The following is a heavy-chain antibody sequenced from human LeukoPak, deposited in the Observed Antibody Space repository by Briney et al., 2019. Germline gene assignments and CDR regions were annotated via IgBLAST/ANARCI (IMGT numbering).Heavy chain of an antibody. Sequence: PGGSLRLSCAASGFTFSSYAMSWVRQAPGKGLEWVSVISGSGGNTHYTDPVKGRFTVSRDNSKNTLYLQMNSLRAEDTALYYCAKEHSTGWPSLDSWGQGTLVTVSS. D-gene: IGHD6-19*01. CDR3: AKEHSTGWPSLDS. CDR2: ISGSGGNT. V-gene: IGHV3-23*01. CDR1: GFTFSSYA. J-gene: IGHJ4*02.